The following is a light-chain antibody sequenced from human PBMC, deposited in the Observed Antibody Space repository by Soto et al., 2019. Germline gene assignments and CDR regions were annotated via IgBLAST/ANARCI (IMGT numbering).Light chain of an antibody. CDR2: GAS. V-gene: IGKV3-20*01. CDR1: QSVSSN. J-gene: IGKJ1*01. Sequence: EVVMTQSPDTLSVSAGERATRYCRASQSVSSNLAWYQQKLGQAPRLLIYGASSRATGIPDRFSGSGSGTDFTLTISRLEPEDFAVYYCQQYGSLGTFGQGTKVDIK. CDR3: QQYGSLGT.